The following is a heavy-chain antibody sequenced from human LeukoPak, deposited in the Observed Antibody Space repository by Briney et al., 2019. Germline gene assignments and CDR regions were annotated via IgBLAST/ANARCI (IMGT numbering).Heavy chain of an antibody. CDR2: ISWNSGSI. J-gene: IGHJ4*02. V-gene: IGHV3-9*01. D-gene: IGHD6-19*01. CDR1: GFTFDDYA. CDR3: AKGASIAVAGTLDY. Sequence: GGSLRLSCAVSGFTFDDYAMRWVRQAPGKGLEWVSGISWNSGSIDYADSVKGRFTISRDNAKNSLYLQMNSLRAEDTALYYCAKGASIAVAGTLDYWGQGTLVTVSS.